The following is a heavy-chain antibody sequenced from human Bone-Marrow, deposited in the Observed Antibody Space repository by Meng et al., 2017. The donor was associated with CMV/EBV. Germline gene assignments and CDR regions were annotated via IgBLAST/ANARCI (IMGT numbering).Heavy chain of an antibody. CDR2: MNPNSGNT. Sequence: VHLLLIGAEVKNPGASVKVSAKASGYTFTSYDINSVRQAAGQGLEWMGWMNPNSGNTDYAQKFQGRVTMTRNISKSTAYMDLSSLRSEDTAVYYCATGVADFEYWGQGTLVTVSS. CDR1: GYTFTSYD. J-gene: IGHJ4*02. D-gene: IGHD6-19*01. CDR3: ATGVADFEY. V-gene: IGHV1-8*01.